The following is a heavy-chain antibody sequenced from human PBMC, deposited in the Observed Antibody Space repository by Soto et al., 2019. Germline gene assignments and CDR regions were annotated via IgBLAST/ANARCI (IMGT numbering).Heavy chain of an antibody. Sequence: QVQLQESGPGLVKPSETLSLTCTVSGGSISSYYWSWIRQPPGKGLEWIGYIYYSGSTNYHPSLMSRVTISVDTSKNQFSLKRSSVTTADTAVYYCAGDRGSGWYRGWFDPSCQGTLVTVSS. D-gene: IGHD6-19*01. CDR3: AGDRGSGWYRGWFDP. J-gene: IGHJ5*02. CDR2: IYYSGST. V-gene: IGHV4-59*01. CDR1: GGSISSYY.